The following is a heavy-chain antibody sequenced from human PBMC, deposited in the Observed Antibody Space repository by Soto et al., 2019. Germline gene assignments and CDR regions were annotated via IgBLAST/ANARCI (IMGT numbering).Heavy chain of an antibody. D-gene: IGHD5-12*01. CDR1: GGTFSSYA. J-gene: IGHJ6*02. V-gene: IGHV1-69*12. Sequence: QVQLVQSGAEVKKPGSSVKVSCKASGGTFSSYAISWVRQAPGQGLEWMGGIIPIFGTANYAQKFQGRVTITADESTSTAYMERSSLRSEDTAVYYCARDGYSGYRGDYYYGMDVWGQGTTVTVSS. CDR2: IIPIFGTA. CDR3: ARDGYSGYRGDYYYGMDV.